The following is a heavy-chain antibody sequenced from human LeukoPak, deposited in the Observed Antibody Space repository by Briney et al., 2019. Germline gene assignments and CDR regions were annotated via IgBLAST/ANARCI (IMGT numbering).Heavy chain of an antibody. J-gene: IGHJ4*02. V-gene: IGHV1-8*01. D-gene: IGHD1-26*01. CDR1: GYTFTSYD. CDR2: MNPNSGNT. CDR3: ARVSSGSYGLDY. Sequence: ASVKVSCKASGYTFTSYDINWVRQATGQGLEWMGWMNPNSGNTGYAQKFQGRVTMTRNTSISTAYMELSSLRSEDTAVYYCARVSSGSYGLDYWGQGTLVTVSS.